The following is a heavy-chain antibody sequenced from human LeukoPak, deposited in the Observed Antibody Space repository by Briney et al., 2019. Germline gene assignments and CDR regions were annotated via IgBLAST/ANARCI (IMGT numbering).Heavy chain of an antibody. V-gene: IGHV3-53*01. CDR2: IYSGGST. J-gene: IGHJ4*02. CDR3: TRGGFYGSFDS. CDR1: GFTVSSNY. Sequence: GGSLRFSCAASGFTVSSNYMSWVRQAPGKGLEWVSVIYSGGSTYYADSVKGRFTISRDNAKNTLYLQMNSLRAEDTAVYYCTRGGFYGSFDSWGQGTLVTVSS. D-gene: IGHD3-16*01.